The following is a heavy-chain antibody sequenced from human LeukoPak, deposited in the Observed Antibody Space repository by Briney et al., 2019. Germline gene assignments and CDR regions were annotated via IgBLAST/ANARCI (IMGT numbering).Heavy chain of an antibody. CDR2: ISSSSSYI. Sequence: PGGSLRLSCAAPGFTFSSYSMNWVRQAPGKGLEWVSSISSSSSYIYYADSVKGRFTISRDNAKNSLYLQMNSLRAEDTAVYYCARAPIRYCSSTSCYPGWFDPWGQGTLVTVSS. CDR3: ARAPIRYCSSTSCYPGWFDP. D-gene: IGHD2-2*01. V-gene: IGHV3-21*01. J-gene: IGHJ5*02. CDR1: GFTFSSYS.